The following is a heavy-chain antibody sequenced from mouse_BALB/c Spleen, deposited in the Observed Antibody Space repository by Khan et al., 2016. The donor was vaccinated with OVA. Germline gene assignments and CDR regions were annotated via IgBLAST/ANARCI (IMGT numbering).Heavy chain of an antibody. Sequence: DLVKPGASVKLSCKASGYTFPSYWINWIKQRPGQGLEWIGRISPGSGSTSYNEKFKGKATLTVDTSSSRPYMQLSSLSSEDSAVYFCARSNYYSSSLYAMDHWGQGTSVTVSS. J-gene: IGHJ4*01. CDR2: ISPGSGST. D-gene: IGHD1-1*01. CDR1: GYTFPSYW. V-gene: IGHV1S41*01. CDR3: ARSNYYSSSLYAMDH.